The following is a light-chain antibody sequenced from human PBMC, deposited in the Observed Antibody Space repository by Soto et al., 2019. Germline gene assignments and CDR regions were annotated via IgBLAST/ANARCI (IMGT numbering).Light chain of an antibody. CDR3: QQYNTYSRT. J-gene: IGKJ1*01. Sequence: DIQMTQSPSTLSASVGDRVTITCRASQNINNWVAWYQQKPGKAPKLLIYKASSLESGVPSRFSGSGSGAEFTLTISSLQPDDFATYYCQQYNTYSRTFGQGTKVEVK. V-gene: IGKV1-5*03. CDR1: QNINNW. CDR2: KAS.